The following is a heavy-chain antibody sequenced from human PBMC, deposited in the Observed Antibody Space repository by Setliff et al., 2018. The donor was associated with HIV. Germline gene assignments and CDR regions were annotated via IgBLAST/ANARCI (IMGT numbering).Heavy chain of an antibody. V-gene: IGHV4-34*01. J-gene: IGHJ4*02. CDR1: GGSFNDYY. CDR2: IDHSGNI. D-gene: IGHD3-10*01. CDR3: ARGLNYYGSGSYLPLGY. Sequence: SETLSLTCAVYGGSFNDYYWTWIRQPPGKGLEWIGEIDHSGNIKYHASLKSRGTISKDTSKNQISLKLRSVTAADTAVYYCARGLNYYGSGSYLPLGYWGQGTLVTVSS.